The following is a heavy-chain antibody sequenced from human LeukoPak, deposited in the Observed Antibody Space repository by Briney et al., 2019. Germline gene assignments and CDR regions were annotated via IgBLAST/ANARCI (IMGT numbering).Heavy chain of an antibody. CDR1: GFTFSTYA. D-gene: IGHD3-10*01. J-gene: IGHJ4*02. CDR3: ARTSRGSYYGY. V-gene: IGHV3-23*01. CDR2: ISGSGART. Sequence: GGSLRLSCAVSGFTFSTYAMSWVRQAPRQGLDWVSGISGSGARTYYADSVKGRFTISRDNSKNTLYLQMNSLRAEDTAVYYCARTSRGSYYGYWGQGTLVTVSS.